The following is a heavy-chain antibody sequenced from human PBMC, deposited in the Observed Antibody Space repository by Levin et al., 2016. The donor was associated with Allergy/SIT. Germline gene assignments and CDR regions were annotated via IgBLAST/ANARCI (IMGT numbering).Heavy chain of an antibody. D-gene: IGHD3-3*01. CDR1: GDSVSSGSYY. CDR2: IYYRGNT. V-gene: IGHV4-61*01. Sequence: SETLSLTCTVSGDSVSSGSYYFSWIRQPPGKGLEWIAYIYYRGNTKYNPSLKSRVTISIDTSKNQFSLMLNSVTAADTAVYYCARHPLNYDFWSGPNFDYWGQGTLVTVSS. J-gene: IGHJ4*02. CDR3: ARHPLNYDFWSGPNFDY.